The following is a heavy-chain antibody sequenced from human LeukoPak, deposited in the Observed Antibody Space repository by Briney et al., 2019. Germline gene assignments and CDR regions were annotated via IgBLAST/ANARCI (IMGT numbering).Heavy chain of an antibody. CDR3: ARGFGSSWSLDY. V-gene: IGHV3-9*01. J-gene: IGHJ4*02. CDR1: GFTFDDYA. D-gene: IGHD6-13*01. Sequence: PGGSLRLSCAASGFTFDDYAMHWVRQAPGKGLEWVSGISWNSGSIGYADSVKGRFTISRDNAKNSLYLQMNSLRAEDTAVYYCARGFGSSWSLDYWGQGTLVTVSS. CDR2: ISWNSGSI.